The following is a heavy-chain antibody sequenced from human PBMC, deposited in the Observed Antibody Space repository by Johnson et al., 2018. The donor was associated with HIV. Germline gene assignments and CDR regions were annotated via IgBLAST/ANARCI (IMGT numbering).Heavy chain of an antibody. Sequence: EMQLVESGGGVVQPGGSLTLSCAASGFVFSSYDMHWVRQTTGKGLEWISGIGSSGDTFYPGSVKGRFTISRANAKNSLYLQMNSLRAGDTGVYYCARAGDYDVLTGSLLRGTFDVWGQGTMVTVSS. J-gene: IGHJ3*01. CDR1: GFVFSSYD. CDR2: IGSSGDT. V-gene: IGHV3-13*01. CDR3: ARAGDYDVLTGSLLRGTFDV. D-gene: IGHD3-9*01.